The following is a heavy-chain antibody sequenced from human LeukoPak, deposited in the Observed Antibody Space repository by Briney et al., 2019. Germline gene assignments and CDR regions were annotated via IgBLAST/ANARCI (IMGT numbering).Heavy chain of an antibody. J-gene: IGHJ4*02. Sequence: GESLKISCKDSGYSFTNYWIGWVRQLPGKGLEWMGIIHSADSNTKYSPSFQGQVTISADKSISTAYLQWSGLKASDTAMYYCAGARHGDYRWDYWGQGTLVTVSS. CDR3: AGARHGDYRWDY. V-gene: IGHV5-51*01. CDR1: GYSFTNYW. D-gene: IGHD4-17*01. CDR2: IHSADSNT.